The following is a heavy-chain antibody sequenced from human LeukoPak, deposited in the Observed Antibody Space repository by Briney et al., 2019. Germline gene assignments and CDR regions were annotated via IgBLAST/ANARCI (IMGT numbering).Heavy chain of an antibody. J-gene: IGHJ4*02. D-gene: IGHD3-10*02. CDR2: ISSSSSTI. Sequence: SGGSLRLSCAASGFTFSSYAMSWVRQAPGKGLEWVSYISSSSSTIYYADSVKGRFTISRDNAKNSLYLQMNSLRAEDTAVYYCASMIGGDQGILWGQGTLVTVSS. CDR3: ASMIGGDQGIL. V-gene: IGHV3-48*01. CDR1: GFTFSSYA.